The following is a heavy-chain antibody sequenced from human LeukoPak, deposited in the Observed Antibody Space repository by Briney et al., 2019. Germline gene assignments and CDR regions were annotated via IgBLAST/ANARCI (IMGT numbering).Heavy chain of an antibody. Sequence: SETLSLTCTVFGGSISSSSHYWGWIRQPPGEGLEWIGSIYFSGSTYYSPSLKSRVTISVDPSTNQFSLKLSSVTAADTAVYFCARHQWLGPFDSWGQGTLVAVSS. CDR2: IYFSGST. J-gene: IGHJ4*02. V-gene: IGHV4-39*01. CDR1: GGSISSSSHY. CDR3: ARHQWLGPFDS. D-gene: IGHD6-19*01.